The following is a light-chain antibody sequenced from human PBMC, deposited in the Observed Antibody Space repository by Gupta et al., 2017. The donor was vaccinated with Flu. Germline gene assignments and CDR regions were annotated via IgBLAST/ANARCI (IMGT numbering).Light chain of an antibody. CDR2: GTS. J-gene: IGKJ2*02. V-gene: IGKV1-39*01. CDR3: QESYNSPPAST. CDR1: QNIKGA. Sequence: SMSASVGDRVSITCRAGQNIKGALNWFQQKAGEAPKLLISGTSRLRSGVPSRFSGSSSGTEFTLTINSLQPEDSATYYCQESYNSPPASTFGSGTNVEIK.